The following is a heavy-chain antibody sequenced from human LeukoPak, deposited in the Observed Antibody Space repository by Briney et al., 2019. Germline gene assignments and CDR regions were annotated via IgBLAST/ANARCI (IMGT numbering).Heavy chain of an antibody. CDR2: IIPIFGTA. CDR1: GGTFSSYA. D-gene: IGHD6-13*01. V-gene: IGHV1-69*01. CDR3: ARDKGQQLVLDDY. J-gene: IGHJ4*02. Sequence: SVKVSCKASGGTFSSYAISWVRQAPGQGLEWMGGIIPIFGTANYAQKFQGRVTITADESTSTAYMELSSLRSEDTAVYYCARDKGQQLVLDDYWGQGTLVTVSS.